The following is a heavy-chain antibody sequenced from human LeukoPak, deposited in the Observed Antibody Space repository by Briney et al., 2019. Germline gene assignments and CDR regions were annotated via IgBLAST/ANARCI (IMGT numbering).Heavy chain of an antibody. Sequence: PVGSLRLSCAVSRFTFSDYWMRWVRQAPGKGLEWVAAINKDGSEKQYVDSVKGRFTISRDNAKNSVYLQMTSLGAEDTAVYYCATYTQYFGAPGGADYWGLGTLVTVSS. V-gene: IGHV3-7*01. J-gene: IGHJ4*02. CDR1: RFTFSDYW. CDR3: ATYTQYFGAPGGADY. CDR2: INKDGSEK. D-gene: IGHD2-8*02.